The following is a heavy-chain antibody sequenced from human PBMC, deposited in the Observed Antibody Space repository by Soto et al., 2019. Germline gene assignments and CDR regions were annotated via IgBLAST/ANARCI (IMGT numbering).Heavy chain of an antibody. Sequence: EVQLLESGGGLVQPGGSLRLSCAASGLTFSNHAMSWVRQAPGKGLEWVSAISASDGRIYYADSVKGRFTISRDNSKNTLYLQMNSLRAEATAVYYCANEGLDWGQGALVTVSS. CDR2: ISASDGRI. J-gene: IGHJ4*02. V-gene: IGHV3-23*01. CDR3: ANEGLD. CDR1: GLTFSNHA.